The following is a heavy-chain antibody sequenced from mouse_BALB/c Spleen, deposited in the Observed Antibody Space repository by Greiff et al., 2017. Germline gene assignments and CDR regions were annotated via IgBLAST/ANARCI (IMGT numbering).Heavy chain of an antibody. J-gene: IGHJ2*01. D-gene: IGHD2-3*01. CDR2: ISSGGSYT. CDR1: GFTFSSYA. V-gene: IGHV5-9-4*01. Sequence: EVQLMESGGGLVKPGGSLKLSCAASGFTFSSYAMSWVRQSPEKRLEWVAEISSGGSYTYYPDTVTGRFTISRDNAKNTLYLEMSSLRSEDTAMYYCAREEGLLRGYFDYWGQGTTLTVSS. CDR3: AREEGLLRGYFDY.